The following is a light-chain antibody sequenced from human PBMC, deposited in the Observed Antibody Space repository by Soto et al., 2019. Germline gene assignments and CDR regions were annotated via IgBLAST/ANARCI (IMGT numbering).Light chain of an antibody. Sequence: DIHMTQSPSSLSASVGDRVTITCRASQSISSYVNWYQQKSGQAPKLLIYAASSLRSGVPSRFSGTGSGTDFTLTITSLQPEDFATYYCQQSYSTPQTFGQGTKVEIK. V-gene: IGKV1-39*01. CDR3: QQSYSTPQT. CDR1: QSISSY. J-gene: IGKJ1*01. CDR2: AAS.